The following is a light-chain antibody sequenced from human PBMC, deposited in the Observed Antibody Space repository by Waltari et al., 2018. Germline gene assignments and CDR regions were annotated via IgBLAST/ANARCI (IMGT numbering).Light chain of an antibody. Sequence: QSVVTQPPSVSGAPGQRVTISCTGSSSNIGAGYDVHWYQQLPGPAPKLLIYDNINRPSGVPDRFSGSKSGTSASLAITGLQAEDEADYYCQSYDSSLTAWVFGGGTKLTVL. J-gene: IGLJ3*02. V-gene: IGLV1-40*02. CDR1: SSNIGAGYD. CDR3: QSYDSSLTAWV. CDR2: DNI.